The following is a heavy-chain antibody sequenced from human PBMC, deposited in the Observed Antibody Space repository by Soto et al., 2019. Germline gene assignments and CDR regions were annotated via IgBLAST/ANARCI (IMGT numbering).Heavy chain of an antibody. CDR2: ISSSSTI. Sequence: GGSLRLSCAASGFTFSSYSMNWVRQAPGKGLEWVSYISSSSTIYYADSVKGRFTISRDNAKNSLYLQMNSLRAEDTTVYYCARSIYGDIYYYYMDVWGKGTTVTVSS. CDR3: ARSIYGDIYYYYMDV. V-gene: IGHV3-48*01. D-gene: IGHD4-17*01. J-gene: IGHJ6*03. CDR1: GFTFSSYS.